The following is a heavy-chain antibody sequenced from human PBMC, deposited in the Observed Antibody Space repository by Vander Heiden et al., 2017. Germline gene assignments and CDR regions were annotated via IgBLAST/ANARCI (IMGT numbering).Heavy chain of an antibody. CDR3: TTDPNWPLDS. J-gene: IGHJ4*02. V-gene: IGHV3-23*01. D-gene: IGHD7-27*01. Sequence: EVQILESGGGLLQPGGSLRLSCAASGFTFSTSAMCWVRQAPGKGLEFVSSISPSGKETSYADSVKGRFTISRDNSKNTLYLQMNSLRVDDTAIYYCTTDPNWPLDSWGQGTLVTVSS. CDR1: GFTFSTSA. CDR2: ISPSGKET.